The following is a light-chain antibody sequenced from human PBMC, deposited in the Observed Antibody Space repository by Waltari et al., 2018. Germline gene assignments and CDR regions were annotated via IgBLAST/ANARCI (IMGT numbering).Light chain of an antibody. CDR2: EVS. Sequence: QSALTKPPSASGSPGQSVTISCTGTSSDVGSYNYVPWYQHHPGKVPKLMIYEVSRRPSGVPDRFSGSKSGNTASLTVSGLQAEDEADYYCSSYAGSNNLGLCVFGTGTKVTVL. V-gene: IGLV2-8*01. CDR1: SSDVGSYNY. J-gene: IGLJ1*01. CDR3: SSYAGSNNLGLCV.